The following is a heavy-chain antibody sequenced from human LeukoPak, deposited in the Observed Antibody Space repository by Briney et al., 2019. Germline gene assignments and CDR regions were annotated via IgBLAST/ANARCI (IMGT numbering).Heavy chain of an antibody. CDR2: IHSDRTT. CDR3: ARVRSGSFDY. CDR1: GYGVNVYY. D-gene: IGHD3-10*01. J-gene: IGHJ4*02. Sequence: GGSLRLSCVVSGYGVNVYYTTWVRQAPGKGLEWVSIIHSDRTTYYADSVKGRFTFSRDNAKNTLYLQMNNLRAEDTAMYYCARVRSGSFDYWGQGTLVTVSS. V-gene: IGHV3-53*01.